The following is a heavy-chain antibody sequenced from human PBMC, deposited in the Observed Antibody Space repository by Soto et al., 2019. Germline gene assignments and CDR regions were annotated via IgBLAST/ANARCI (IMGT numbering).Heavy chain of an antibody. CDR1: GYTFTNYG. Sequence: ASVKVSCKASGYTFTNYGLSWVRQAPGQGLEWMGWISVYNGNTNYAQKVQGRVTMTTDTSTTTAYLELRSLRSDDTAVYYCARHHGPTTSENWFDPWGQGTLVTVSS. J-gene: IGHJ5*02. CDR2: ISVYNGNT. CDR3: ARHHGPTTSENWFDP. V-gene: IGHV1-18*01. D-gene: IGHD5-12*01.